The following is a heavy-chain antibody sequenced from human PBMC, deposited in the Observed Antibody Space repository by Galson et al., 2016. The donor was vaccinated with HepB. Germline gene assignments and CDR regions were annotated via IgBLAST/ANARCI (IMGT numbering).Heavy chain of an antibody. D-gene: IGHD4-11*01. Sequence: TLSLTCTVSGVSISSGGYYWSWIRQHPGKGLEWIGYIYYSGSTYYNPSLKSRLTISVDTSKNQFSLKLSPVTAADTAVDYCARVGTRRTVTTWGQGTLVTVSS. CDR1: GVSISSGGYY. CDR3: ARVGTRRTVTT. CDR2: IYYSGST. J-gene: IGHJ4*02. V-gene: IGHV4-31*03.